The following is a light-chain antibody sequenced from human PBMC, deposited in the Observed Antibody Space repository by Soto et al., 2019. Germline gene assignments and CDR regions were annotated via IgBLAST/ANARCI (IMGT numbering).Light chain of an antibody. CDR3: QQYNNWAT. Sequence: DIVMTQSPVTLSVSAGERVTLSCRASQSVSTNLAWYQQKPGQAPRLLIYGASTRATGIPARFSGSGSGTEFTLTISSLQSEDFAVYYCQQYNNWATFGQGTRLEI. CDR2: GAS. CDR1: QSVSTN. V-gene: IGKV3-15*01. J-gene: IGKJ5*01.